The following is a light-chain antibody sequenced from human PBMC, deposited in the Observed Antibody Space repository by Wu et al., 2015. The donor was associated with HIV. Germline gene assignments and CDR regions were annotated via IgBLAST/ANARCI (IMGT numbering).Light chain of an antibody. Sequence: IVLTQPPATLSLSPGERATLSCRTSENIANNLAWYQQKSGQAPRLLMYDASDRATGISARFSGSGSGTDFTLTISSLEPEDFAIYYCQHRFNWPLIFGQGTRLEIK. CDR3: QHRFNWPLI. CDR2: DAS. CDR1: ENIANN. J-gene: IGKJ5*01. V-gene: IGKV3-11*01.